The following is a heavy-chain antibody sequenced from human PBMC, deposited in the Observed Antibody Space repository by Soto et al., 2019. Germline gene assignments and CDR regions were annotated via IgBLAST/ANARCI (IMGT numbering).Heavy chain of an antibody. J-gene: IGHJ6*02. CDR1: GFTFSSYW. D-gene: IGHD3-10*01. Sequence: HPGGSLRLSCAASGFTFSSYWVSWVRKAPGKGLEWVSAISGSGGSTYYADSVKGRFTISRDNSKNTLYLQMNSLRAEDTAVYYCAKRVSTFIRGYYYGMDVWGQGTTVTVSS. CDR2: ISGSGGST. CDR3: AKRVSTFIRGYYYGMDV. V-gene: IGHV3-23*01.